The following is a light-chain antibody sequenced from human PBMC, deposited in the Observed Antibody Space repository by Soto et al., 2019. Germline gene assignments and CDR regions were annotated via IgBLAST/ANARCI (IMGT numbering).Light chain of an antibody. J-gene: IGKJ1*01. CDR3: QQYVSSLWT. V-gene: IGKV3-20*01. CDR2: GAS. Sequence: EIVLTQSPGTLSLSPGERATLSCRASQSDSSSYLAWYQQKPGQAPRLLIYGASSRATGIPDRFSGSGSGTDFTLTISRLEPEDFAVYDCQQYVSSLWTFGQGTKVEIK. CDR1: QSDSSSY.